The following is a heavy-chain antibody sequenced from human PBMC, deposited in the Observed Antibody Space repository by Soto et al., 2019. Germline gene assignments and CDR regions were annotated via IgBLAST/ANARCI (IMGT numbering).Heavy chain of an antibody. D-gene: IGHD1-26*01. CDR2: IWYDGSNK. Sequence: GGSLRLSCAASGFTFSSYGMHWVRQAPGKGLEWVAVIWYDGSNKYYADSVKGRFTISRDNSKNTLYLQMNSLRAEDTAVYYCARGSTPPYYYYGMDVWGQGTTVTVSS. J-gene: IGHJ6*02. CDR3: ARGSTPPYYYYGMDV. CDR1: GFTFSSYG. V-gene: IGHV3-33*01.